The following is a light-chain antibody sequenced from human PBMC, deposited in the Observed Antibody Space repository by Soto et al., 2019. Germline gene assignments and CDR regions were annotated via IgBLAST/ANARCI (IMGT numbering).Light chain of an antibody. V-gene: IGKV3-20*01. CDR2: GAS. J-gene: IGKJ1*01. CDR3: QQYGSSPWT. Sequence: ETVLTQSPGTLSLSPGERATLSCRASQTIRSNYLAWYRQTPGQAPILLIYGASTKATGIADRFSGSVSGTDFTLIISRLEPEDFALYYCQQYGSSPWTFGQGTKVEIK. CDR1: QTIRSNY.